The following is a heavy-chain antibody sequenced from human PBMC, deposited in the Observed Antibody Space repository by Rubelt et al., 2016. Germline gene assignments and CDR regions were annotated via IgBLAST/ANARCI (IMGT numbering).Heavy chain of an antibody. J-gene: IGHJ3*02. CDR2: IYYSGST. V-gene: IGHV4-59*08. CDR1: GGSISSYY. CDR3: ASGDSSGYYRDAFDI. D-gene: IGHD3-22*01. Sequence: QVQLQESGPGLVKPSETLSLTCTVSGGSISSYYWSWIRQPPGKGLEWIGYIYYSGSTNYNPSLKSRVTISVDTSKNQFSLKLSSVTAADTAVYYCASGDSSGYYRDAFDIWGQGTMVTVSS.